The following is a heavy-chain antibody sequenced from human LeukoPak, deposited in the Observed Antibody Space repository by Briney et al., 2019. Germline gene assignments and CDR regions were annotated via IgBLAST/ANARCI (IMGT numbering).Heavy chain of an antibody. Sequence: GSLRLSCAASGFTFTGYWMSWIRQPPGKGLEWIGYIYHSGSTNYNPSLRSRVTFSVDTSKNQFSLKLSSVTAADTAVYYCARLDTDMLYFDYWGQGTLVTVSS. CDR1: GFTFTGYW. CDR2: IYHSGST. V-gene: IGHV4-59*12. CDR3: ARLDTDMLYFDY. J-gene: IGHJ4*02. D-gene: IGHD5-18*01.